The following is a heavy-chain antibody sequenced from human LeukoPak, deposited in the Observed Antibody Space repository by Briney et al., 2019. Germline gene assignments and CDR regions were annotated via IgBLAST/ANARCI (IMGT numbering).Heavy chain of an antibody. CDR2: ISAYNGNT. CDR1: GYTFTSYG. V-gene: IGHV1-18*01. D-gene: IGHD4-17*01. CDR3: ATDSDYGTWSPRTGYHYYMNV. Sequence: ASVKVSCKASGYTFTSYGISWVRQAPGQGLEWMGWISAYNGNTNYAQKLQGRVTMTTDTSTSTAYMELRSLRSEDTAVYYCATDSDYGTWSPRTGYHYYMNVWGKGTTVTVSS. J-gene: IGHJ6*03.